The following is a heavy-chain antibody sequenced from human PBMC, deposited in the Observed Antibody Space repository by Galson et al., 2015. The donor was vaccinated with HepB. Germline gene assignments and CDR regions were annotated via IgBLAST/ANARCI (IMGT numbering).Heavy chain of an antibody. CDR2: ISYDGSNK. J-gene: IGHJ4*02. Sequence: SCKASGYTFTGYYMHWVRQAPGKGLEWVAVISYDGSNKYYADSVKGRFTISRDNSKNTLYLQMNSLRAEDTAVYYCARPVVVPAAPFDYWGQGTLVTVSS. D-gene: IGHD2-2*01. CDR1: GYTFTGYY. CDR3: ARPVVVPAAPFDY. V-gene: IGHV3-30-3*01.